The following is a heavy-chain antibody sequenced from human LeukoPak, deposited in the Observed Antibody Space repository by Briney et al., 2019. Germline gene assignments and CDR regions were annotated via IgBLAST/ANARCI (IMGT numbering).Heavy chain of an antibody. D-gene: IGHD6-19*01. J-gene: IGHJ4*02. CDR2: ISSSSTYM. Sequence: PGGSLRLSCAASGFTFSSYYMSWVRQAPGKGLEWVSSISSSSTYMFYADSVRGRFTTSRDNAKNSLYLQMNSLRAEDTAVYYCARDRGSGWHTFDYWGQGTLVTVSS. CDR3: ARDRGSGWHTFDY. CDR1: GFTFSSYY. V-gene: IGHV3-21*01.